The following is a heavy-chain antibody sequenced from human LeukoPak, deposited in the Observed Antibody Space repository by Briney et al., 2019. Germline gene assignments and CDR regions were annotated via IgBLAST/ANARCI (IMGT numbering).Heavy chain of an antibody. Sequence: ASVKVSCKASGYTFTSYGISWVRQAPGQGLERMGWISAYNGNTNYAQKLQGRVTMTTDTSTSTAYMELRSLRSDDTAVYYCALPFWGYGGLDYWGQGTLVTVSS. CDR2: ISAYNGNT. V-gene: IGHV1-18*01. CDR3: ALPFWGYGGLDY. CDR1: GYTFTSYG. J-gene: IGHJ4*02. D-gene: IGHD4-23*01.